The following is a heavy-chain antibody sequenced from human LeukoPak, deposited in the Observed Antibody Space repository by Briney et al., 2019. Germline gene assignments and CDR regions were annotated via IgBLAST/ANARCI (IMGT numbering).Heavy chain of an antibody. V-gene: IGHV3-21*01. Sequence: GGSLRLSCAASGFTFSSYSMNWVRQAPGKGLEWVSSISSSSSYIYYADSVKGRFTISRDNAKNSLYLQMNSLRAEDTAVYYCARANYYDSSGYLQRRGYYYYYYMDVWGKGTTVTISS. CDR2: ISSSSSYI. CDR1: GFTFSSYS. D-gene: IGHD3-22*01. J-gene: IGHJ6*03. CDR3: ARANYYDSSGYLQRRGYYYYYYMDV.